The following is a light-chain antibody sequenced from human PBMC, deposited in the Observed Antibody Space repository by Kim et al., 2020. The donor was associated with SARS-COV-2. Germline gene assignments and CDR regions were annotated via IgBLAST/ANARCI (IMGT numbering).Light chain of an antibody. Sequence: CPGGEASLACRGRQRVGSGNLGGYQRMRGQPPRLLMYGASRRATGIPERFEGSGCGRDFTLTVSRLEPEDWGVYYCQQYGSSPRTFGQGTKLEI. V-gene: IGKV3-20*01. CDR3: QQYGSSPRT. J-gene: IGKJ2*01. CDR2: GAS. CDR1: QRVGSGN.